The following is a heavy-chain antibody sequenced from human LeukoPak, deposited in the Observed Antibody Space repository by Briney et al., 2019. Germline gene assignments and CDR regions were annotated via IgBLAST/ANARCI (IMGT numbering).Heavy chain of an antibody. D-gene: IGHD4-17*01. J-gene: IGHJ4*02. Sequence: GGSLRLSCAASGFTFSSYWMSWVRQAPGKGLEWGANIKQDGSEKYYVDSVKGRFTISRDNAKNSLYLQMNSLRAEDTAVYYCARVHDYGDYDYFDYWGQGTLVTVSS. CDR1: GFTFSSYW. CDR2: IKQDGSEK. V-gene: IGHV3-7*01. CDR3: ARVHDYGDYDYFDY.